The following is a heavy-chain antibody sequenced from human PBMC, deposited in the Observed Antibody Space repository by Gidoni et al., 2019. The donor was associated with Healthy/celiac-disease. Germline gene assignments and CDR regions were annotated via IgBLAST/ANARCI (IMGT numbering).Heavy chain of an antibody. J-gene: IGHJ4*02. Sequence: QVTLKESGPVLVTPTDTLTLTCTVSGFSLSNARMGVSWIRQPPGKALEWLAHIFSNDEKSYSTSLKSRLTISKDTSKSQVVLTMTNMDPVDTATYYCARGRDGYNLYFDYWGQGTLVTVSS. D-gene: IGHD5-12*01. CDR2: IFSNDEK. V-gene: IGHV2-26*01. CDR1: GFSLSNARMG. CDR3: ARGRDGYNLYFDY.